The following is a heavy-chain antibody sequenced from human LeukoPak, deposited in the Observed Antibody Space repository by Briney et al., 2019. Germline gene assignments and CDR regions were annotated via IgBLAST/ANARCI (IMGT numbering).Heavy chain of an antibody. CDR3: ARLGQPNAFDI. J-gene: IGHJ3*02. CDR1: GGSITHYY. V-gene: IGHV4-59*08. Sequence: SETLSLTCTVSGGSITHYYWIWIRQPPGRGLECIGYFHYSGSTNYNPSLKSRVTISVDTSRNQFSLKLSSVTAADTAAYYCARLGQPNAFDIWGQGTMVTVSS. CDR2: FHYSGST. D-gene: IGHD3-16*01.